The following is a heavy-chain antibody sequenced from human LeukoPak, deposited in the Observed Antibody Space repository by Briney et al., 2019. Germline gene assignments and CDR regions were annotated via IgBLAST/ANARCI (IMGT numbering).Heavy chain of an antibody. J-gene: IGHJ5*02. D-gene: IGHD3-10*01. CDR3: ARQNYYYGSGSYYKELDWFDP. V-gene: IGHV5-51*01. CDR2: IYPGDSGT. CDR1: GYSFTSYW. Sequence: GESLKISCKGSGYSFTSYWIGWVRQMPGKGLEWMGIIYPGDSGTRYSPSFQGQVTISADKSISTAYLQWSSLKASDTAMYYCARQNYYYGSGSYYKELDWFDPWGQGTLVTVSS.